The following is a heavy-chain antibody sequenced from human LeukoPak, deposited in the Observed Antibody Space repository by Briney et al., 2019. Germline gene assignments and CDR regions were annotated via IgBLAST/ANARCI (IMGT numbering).Heavy chain of an antibody. CDR1: GGFFSGYY. CDR2: INHSGST. D-gene: IGHD3-22*01. J-gene: IGHJ4*02. Sequence: PSETLSLTCAVYGGFFSGYYWSWIRQPPGKGLEWIGDINHSGSTNYNPSLKSRVTISVDTSKNQFSLKLSTVTAADTAVYYCARGLGYYYDSSGYYYRNYFDYWGQGTLVTVSS. V-gene: IGHV4-34*01. CDR3: ARGLGYYYDSSGYYYRNYFDY.